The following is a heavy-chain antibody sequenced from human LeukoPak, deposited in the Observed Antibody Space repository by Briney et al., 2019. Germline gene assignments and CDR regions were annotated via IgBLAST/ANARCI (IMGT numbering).Heavy chain of an antibody. D-gene: IGHD5-12*01. CDR2: INPNSGGT. CDR3: ARDYSGYGGYYFDY. Sequence: ASVKVSCKASGYTFTCYYMHWVRQAPGQGLEWMGWINPNSGGTNYAQKFQGRVTMTRDTSIGTAYMELSRLRSDDTAVYYCARDYSGYGGYYFDYWGQGTLVTVSS. J-gene: IGHJ4*02. CDR1: GYTFTCYY. V-gene: IGHV1-2*02.